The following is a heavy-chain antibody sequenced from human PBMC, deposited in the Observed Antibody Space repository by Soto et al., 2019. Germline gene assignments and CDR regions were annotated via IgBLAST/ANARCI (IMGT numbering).Heavy chain of an antibody. D-gene: IGHD3-16*01. V-gene: IGHV1-18*01. Sequence: QVQLVQSGAEVKNPETSVKVSCKTSGDIFTTYGIGWEQQDPGQGLEWMGWINTYNGKTNYAQNLQGRVTLTTDTSTSTAYMELRSLRSNDTAIYYCAMVDVYVTPSPQNVWGQGTTVTVSS. CDR2: INTYNGKT. J-gene: IGHJ6*02. CDR1: GDIFTTYG. CDR3: AMVDVYVTPSPQNV.